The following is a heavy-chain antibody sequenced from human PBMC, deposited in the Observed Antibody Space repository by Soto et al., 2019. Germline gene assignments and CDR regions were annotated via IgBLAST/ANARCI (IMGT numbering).Heavy chain of an antibody. CDR3: AKDSRPIAVAGAIDN. CDR2: ISWNSGTV. CDR1: GFRFDDFA. V-gene: IGHV3-9*01. D-gene: IGHD6-19*01. Sequence: EIQLAESGGGLVQPGRSLRLSCEGSGFRFDDFAMHWVRQTPGKGLEWVSGISWNSGTVAYADTVKGRFTISRDNAKNSLHLQMNSLRAEDTALYYCAKDSRPIAVAGAIDNWGQGTMVTVSS. J-gene: IGHJ3*02.